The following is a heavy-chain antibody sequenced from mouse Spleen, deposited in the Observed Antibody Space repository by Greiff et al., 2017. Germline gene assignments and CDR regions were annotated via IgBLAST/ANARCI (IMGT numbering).Heavy chain of an antibody. CDR1: GFTFSSYA. CDR2: ISSGGSYT. Sequence: EVQLVESGGGLVKPGGSLKLSCAASGFTFSSYAMSWVRQTPEKRLEWVATISSGGSYTYYPDSVKGRFTISRDNAKNTLYLQMSSLRSEDTAMYYCASSTVVAPYFDYWGQGTTLTVSS. D-gene: IGHD1-1*01. J-gene: IGHJ2*01. CDR3: ASSTVVAPYFDY. V-gene: IGHV5-9-3*01.